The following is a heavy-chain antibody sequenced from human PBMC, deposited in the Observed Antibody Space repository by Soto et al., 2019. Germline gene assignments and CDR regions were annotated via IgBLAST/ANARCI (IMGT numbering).Heavy chain of an antibody. Sequence: GGSLRLSCAASGFTVSSNYMSWVRQAPGKGLEWVSVIYSGGSTYYADSVKGRFTISRHNSKNTLYLQMNSLRAEDTAVYYCARARTGRGGYYYYYMDVWGKGTTVTVSS. D-gene: IGHD3-10*01. J-gene: IGHJ6*03. CDR3: ARARTGRGGYYYYYMDV. CDR2: IYSGGST. V-gene: IGHV3-53*04. CDR1: GFTVSSNY.